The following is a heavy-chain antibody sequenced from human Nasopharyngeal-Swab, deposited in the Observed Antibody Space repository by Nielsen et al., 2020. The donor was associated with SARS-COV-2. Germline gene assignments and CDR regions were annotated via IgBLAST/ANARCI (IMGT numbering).Heavy chain of an antibody. Sequence: SHTLSPTCTLSGASITSYYWSWIRQLPGKGLEWIGYIYYSGSTNYNPTLKSRDTISLDTSKNQSSLNLSSVTAADTAVYYCARGVVRDNWFDPWGQGTLVTVSS. J-gene: IGHJ5*02. CDR3: ARGVVRDNWFDP. D-gene: IGHD2-21*01. V-gene: IGHV4-59*13. CDR1: GASITSYY. CDR2: IYYSGST.